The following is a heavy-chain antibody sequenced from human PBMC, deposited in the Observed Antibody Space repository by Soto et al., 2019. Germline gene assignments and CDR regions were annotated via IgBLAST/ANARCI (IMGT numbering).Heavy chain of an antibody. V-gene: IGHV3-21*04. CDR3: ARARGQHMVHNWLDP. CDR2: ISSSSSYI. CDR1: GFTFSSYS. Sequence: GGSLRLSCAASGFTFSSYSMNWVRQAPGKGLEWVSSISSSSSYIYYADSVKGRFTISRDNAKNSLYLQMNSLRAEDTAVYYCARARGQHMVHNWLDPWGQGTLVTVSS. J-gene: IGHJ5*02. D-gene: IGHD3-10*01.